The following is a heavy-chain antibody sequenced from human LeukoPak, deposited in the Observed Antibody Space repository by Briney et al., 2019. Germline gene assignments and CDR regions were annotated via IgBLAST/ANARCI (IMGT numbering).Heavy chain of an antibody. J-gene: IGHJ6*02. Sequence: PGGSLRLSWAASGFTFSSYAMSWVRQAPGKGLEWVSAISGSGGSTYYADSVKGRFTISRDNSKNTLYLQMNSLRAEDTAVYYCAKDLGDFWSGYYYYYGMDVWGQGTTVTVSS. D-gene: IGHD3-3*01. CDR2: ISGSGGST. V-gene: IGHV3-23*01. CDR3: AKDLGDFWSGYYYYYGMDV. CDR1: GFTFSSYA.